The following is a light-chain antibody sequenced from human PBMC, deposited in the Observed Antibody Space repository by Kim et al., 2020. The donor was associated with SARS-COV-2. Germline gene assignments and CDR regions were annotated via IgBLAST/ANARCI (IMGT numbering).Light chain of an antibody. Sequence: LSPGERATLSCSASHSVRRSYLAWYHQKTGQPPSLLIYGAATRTTGITDRISGSGSGTNFTLTISRLEPEDFAVYYCQQYGSSPYTFGQGTKLEI. J-gene: IGKJ2*01. CDR3: QQYGSSPYT. V-gene: IGKV3-20*01. CDR1: HSVRRSY. CDR2: GAA.